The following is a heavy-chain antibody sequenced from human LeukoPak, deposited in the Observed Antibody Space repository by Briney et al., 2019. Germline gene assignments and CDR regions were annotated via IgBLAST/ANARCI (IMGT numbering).Heavy chain of an antibody. V-gene: IGHV4-34*01. CDR2: INHSGST. Sequence: SETLSLTCAVYGGSFSGYYWSWIRQPPGKGLEWIGEINHSGSTNYNPSLKSRVTISVDTSKNQFSLKLSSVTAADTAVYYCARRAGSSGYYYHIDYWGQGTLITVSS. CDR3: ARRAGSSGYYYHIDY. CDR1: GGSFSGYY. J-gene: IGHJ4*02. D-gene: IGHD3-22*01.